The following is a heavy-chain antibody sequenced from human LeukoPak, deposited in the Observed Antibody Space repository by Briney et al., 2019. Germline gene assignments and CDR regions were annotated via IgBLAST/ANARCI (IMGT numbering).Heavy chain of an antibody. J-gene: IGHJ4*02. D-gene: IGHD6-19*01. Sequence: QPGGSLRLSCAASGYSFINYWMYWVRQAPGKRLVWISRMNREGSITTYADSVKGRFTISRDNAKNTLYLQMISLRSEDAAVNYCAREEIEVAGLQYWGQGTLVTVSS. CDR3: AREEIEVAGLQY. V-gene: IGHV3-74*01. CDR1: GYSFINYW. CDR2: MNREGSIT.